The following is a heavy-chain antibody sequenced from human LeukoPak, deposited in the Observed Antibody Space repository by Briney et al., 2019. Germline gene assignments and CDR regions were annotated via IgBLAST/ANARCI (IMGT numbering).Heavy chain of an antibody. CDR2: INWNGGSA. J-gene: IGHJ4*02. Sequence: PGGSLRLSCAASGFTFDDYGMSWVRQALGKGLEWVSGINWNGGSAGYADSVKGRFTISRDNAKNSLYLQMNSLRAEDTALYYCARGRGYSYGFPLGYWGQGTLVTVSS. V-gene: IGHV3-20*04. CDR3: ARGRGYSYGFPLGY. CDR1: GFTFDDYG. D-gene: IGHD5-18*01.